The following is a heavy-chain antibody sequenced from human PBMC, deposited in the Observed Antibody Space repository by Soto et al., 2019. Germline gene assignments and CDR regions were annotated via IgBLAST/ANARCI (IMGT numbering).Heavy chain of an antibody. CDR2: ISGSGGST. Sequence: EVQLLESGGGLVQPGGSLRLSCAASGFTFSVYAMSWVRQAPGKGLECVSGISGSGGSTSYADSVKGRFTISRDNSKNTLSLEMNSLRAEEPAVYYCAKALHGWHEYWGPGTLVTVSS. J-gene: IGHJ4*02. CDR1: GFTFSVYA. CDR3: AKALHGWHEY. V-gene: IGHV3-23*01. D-gene: IGHD4-17*01.